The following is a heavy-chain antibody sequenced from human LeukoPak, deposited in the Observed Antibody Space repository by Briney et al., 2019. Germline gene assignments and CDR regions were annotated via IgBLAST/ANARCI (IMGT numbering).Heavy chain of an antibody. Sequence: SETLSLTCTVSGGSFSFYFWHWVRQPPGEGLDWIGEIDNRGSTQYKPSLRSRGIISIDTSGNHFSLKLTSVTAADTAVYFCARDSDSGFQWGQGMLVTVSS. J-gene: IGHJ4*02. D-gene: IGHD3-16*01. V-gene: IGHV4-34*01. CDR3: ARDSDSGFQ. CDR1: GGSFSFYF. CDR2: IDNRGST.